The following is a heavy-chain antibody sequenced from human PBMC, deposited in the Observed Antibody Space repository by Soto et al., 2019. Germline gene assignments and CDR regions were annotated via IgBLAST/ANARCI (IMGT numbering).Heavy chain of an antibody. CDR3: AHSVDTAMAITRYYYYYGMDV. CDR2: IYWDDDK. D-gene: IGHD5-18*01. Sequence: GSGPTLVNPTQTLTLTCTFSGFSLNTSGLCVSWIRQPPGKALEWLALIYWDDDKRYSPSLKSRLTITKDTSKNQVVLTMTNMDPVDTATYYCAHSVDTAMAITRYYYYYGMDVWGQGTTVTVSS. CDR1: GFSLNTSGLC. J-gene: IGHJ6*02. V-gene: IGHV2-5*08.